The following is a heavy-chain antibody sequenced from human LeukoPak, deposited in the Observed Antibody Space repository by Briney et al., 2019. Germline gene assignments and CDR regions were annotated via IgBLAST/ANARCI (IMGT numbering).Heavy chain of an antibody. J-gene: IGHJ6*02. V-gene: IGHV4-59*01. CDR2: MYYSGST. D-gene: IGHD2-15*01. Sequence: PSETLPLTCTVSGGSISRYYWSWIRQPPGKGLEWIGYMYYSGSTNYNPSLKSRVTISVDTSKNQCSLKLSSVTAADTAVYYCAREIDCSGGSCYYGMDVWGQGTTVTVSS. CDR3: AREIDCSGGSCYYGMDV. CDR1: GGSISRYY.